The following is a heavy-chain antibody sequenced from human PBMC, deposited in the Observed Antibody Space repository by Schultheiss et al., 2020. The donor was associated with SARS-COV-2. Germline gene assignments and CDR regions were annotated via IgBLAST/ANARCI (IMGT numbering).Heavy chain of an antibody. Sequence: GESLKISCAASGFTFSSYWMHWVRQAPGKGLVWVSRINSDGSSTNYADSVKGRFTISRDNAKNTLYLQMNSLRAEDTALYYCVRSNLYSGYGWYYYGMDVWGQGTTVTVSS. CDR3: VRSNLYSGYGWYYYGMDV. V-gene: IGHV3-74*01. CDR2: INSDGSST. J-gene: IGHJ6*02. CDR1: GFTFSSYW. D-gene: IGHD5-12*01.